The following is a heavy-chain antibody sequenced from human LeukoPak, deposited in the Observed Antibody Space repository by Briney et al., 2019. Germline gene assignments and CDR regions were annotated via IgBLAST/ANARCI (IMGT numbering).Heavy chain of an antibody. CDR1: GFTFSSYT. CDR2: ISTSSSYI. D-gene: IGHD3-10*01. CDR3: ARDMVRGVISPIDY. V-gene: IGHV3-21*01. Sequence: GGSLRLSCAASGFTFSSYTMNWVRQAPGKGLEWVSSISTSSSYIYYADSVKGRFTISRDNAKNSLYLQMNSLRAEDTAVYYCARDMVRGVISPIDYWGQGTLVTVSS. J-gene: IGHJ4*02.